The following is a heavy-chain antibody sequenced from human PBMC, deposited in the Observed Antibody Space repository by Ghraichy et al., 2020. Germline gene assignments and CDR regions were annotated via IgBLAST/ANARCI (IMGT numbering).Heavy chain of an antibody. D-gene: IGHD3-3*01. J-gene: IGHJ6*02. V-gene: IGHV4-59*01. CDR2: VFYNGST. CDR3: ARDDFWRTTDYYSMDV. CDR1: GGSISSYY. Sequence: SETLSLTCTVSGGSISSYYWSWIRQPPGKGLEWIGYVFYNGSTNYNPSLESRVTLSVDTSRNQFSLTLRSVTAADTAVYYCARDDFWRTTDYYSMDVWGQGTTVTVSS.